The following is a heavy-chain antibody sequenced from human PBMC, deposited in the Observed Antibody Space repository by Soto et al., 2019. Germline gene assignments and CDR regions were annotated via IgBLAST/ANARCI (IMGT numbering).Heavy chain of an antibody. V-gene: IGHV2-5*01. Sequence: GSGPTLVNPRQTLTLTCAFSGCSLSTTGEGVAWFRQPPGKALERLALIYCNDDNRYRPSLKSRLTVTKDTSTGPVVLTMTKIDPLYTATYLCAHRSSLCRYGTIGYIFNY. CDR2: IYCNDDN. J-gene: IGHJ6*01. D-gene: IGHD5-18*01. CDR1: GCSLSTTGEG. CDR3: AHRSSLCRYGTIGYIFNY.